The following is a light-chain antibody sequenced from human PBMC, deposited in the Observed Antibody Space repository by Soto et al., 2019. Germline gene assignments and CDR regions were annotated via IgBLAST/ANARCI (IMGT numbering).Light chain of an antibody. J-gene: IGLJ3*02. Sequence: QAVVTQPPSVSGAPGQRVTISCTGSSSNIGAGYDVHWYQQLPGTAPKLLIYGNSNRPSGVPDRFSGSKSGTAASLAITGLQAEDEADYDCQSYDSSLSGSSVFGGGTKVTVL. CDR3: QSYDSSLSGSSV. V-gene: IGLV1-40*01. CDR1: SSNIGAGYD. CDR2: GNS.